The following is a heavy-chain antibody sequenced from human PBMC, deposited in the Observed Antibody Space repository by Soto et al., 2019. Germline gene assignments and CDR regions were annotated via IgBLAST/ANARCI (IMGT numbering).Heavy chain of an antibody. CDR3: ARDLGYYASDGYFDY. CDR1: GFMFGDYT. CDR2: ITWTETYI. V-gene: IGHV3-21*04. J-gene: IGHJ4*02. Sequence: GGSLSLSCPASGFMFGDYTRKWVRQAPGTGLEWVASITWTETYIYYADSVQGRFTISRDNARNSLYPQMNSLRAEDTAVYYCARDLGYYASDGYFDYWGQGTLVTVSS. D-gene: IGHD3-22*01.